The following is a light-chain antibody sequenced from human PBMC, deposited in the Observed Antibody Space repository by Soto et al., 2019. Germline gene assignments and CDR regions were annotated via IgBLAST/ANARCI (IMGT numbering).Light chain of an antibody. CDR3: QKYNSAPWT. CDR1: QGISNY. J-gene: IGKJ1*01. CDR2: GES. Sequence: DIQMTQSPSSLSASVGDRVTITCRASQGISNYLAWYQQKPGKVPKLLIYGESTLQSGVPSRFSGSGSGTDFTLTIGSLQPEDVATYYCQKYNSAPWTFGQGTKVEIK. V-gene: IGKV1-27*01.